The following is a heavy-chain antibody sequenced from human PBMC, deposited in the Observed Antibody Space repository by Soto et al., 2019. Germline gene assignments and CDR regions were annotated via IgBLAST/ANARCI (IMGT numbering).Heavy chain of an antibody. CDR3: ARDLGDFWRGFNPYYYGMDV. CDR2: INPSGGST. Sequence: ASVKVSCKASGYTFTSYYMHWVRQAPGQGLEWMGIINPSGGSTSYAQKFQGRVTMTRDTSTSTVYMELSSLRSEETAVYYCARDLGDFWRGFNPYYYGMDVWGQGTTVTVAS. V-gene: IGHV1-46*01. CDR1: GYTFTSYY. J-gene: IGHJ6*02. D-gene: IGHD3-3*01.